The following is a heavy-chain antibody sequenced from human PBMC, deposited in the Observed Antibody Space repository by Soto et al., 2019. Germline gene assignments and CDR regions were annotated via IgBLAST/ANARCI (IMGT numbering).Heavy chain of an antibody. V-gene: IGHV1-69*12. CDR2: IIPIFGTA. CDR3: ARRAIFLTGYYPSGPDFDY. D-gene: IGHD3-9*01. Sequence: QVQLVQSGAEVKKPGSSVKVSCKASGGTFSSYAISWVRQAPGQGLEWMGGIIPIFGTANYAQKFQGRVTITADESTSTAYMELSSLRSEDTAVYYCARRAIFLTGYYPSGPDFDYWGQGTLVTVSS. J-gene: IGHJ4*02. CDR1: GGTFSSYA.